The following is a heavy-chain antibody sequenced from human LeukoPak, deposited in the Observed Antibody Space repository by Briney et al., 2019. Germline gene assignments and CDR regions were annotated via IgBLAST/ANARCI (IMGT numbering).Heavy chain of an antibody. J-gene: IGHJ4*02. V-gene: IGHV4-39*01. CDR3: AKHGEDSSGYYAHFFDH. D-gene: IGHD3-22*01. CDR2: VFYNGNT. CDR1: GGSINTKTHY. Sequence: PSETLSPTCTVSGGSINTKTHYWACIRQTPGKGLEWIVSVFYNGNTYYNPSLKSRVTISVDTSKNQFSLRLTSVTAADTAVYYCAKHGEDSSGYYAHFFDHCGQGSLVTVSS.